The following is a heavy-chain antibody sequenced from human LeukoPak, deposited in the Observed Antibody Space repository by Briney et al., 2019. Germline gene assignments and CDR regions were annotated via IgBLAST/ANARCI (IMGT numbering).Heavy chain of an antibody. CDR2: INHSGST. J-gene: IGHJ4*02. Sequence: PSETLSLTCAVYGGSFSGYYWSWIRQPPGKGLEWIEEINHSGSTNYNPSLKSRVTISVDTSKNQFSLKLSSVTAADTAVYYCARGRSSSWYSRNRYYFDYWGQGTLVTVSS. D-gene: IGHD6-13*01. CDR3: ARGRSSSWYSRNRYYFDY. V-gene: IGHV4-34*01. CDR1: GGSFSGYY.